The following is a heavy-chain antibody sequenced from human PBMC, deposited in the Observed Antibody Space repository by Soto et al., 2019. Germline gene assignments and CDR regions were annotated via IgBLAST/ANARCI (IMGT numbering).Heavy chain of an antibody. CDR2: IIPIFGTA. D-gene: IGHD2-2*01. J-gene: IGHJ6*02. Sequence: SVKVSCKASGGTFSSYAISWVRQAPRQGLEWMGGIIPIFGTANYAQKFQGRVTITADESTSTAYMELSSLRSEDTAVYYCAGGDIVVVPAATTVGPYYYGMDVWGQGTTVTVSS. V-gene: IGHV1-69*13. CDR1: GGTFSSYA. CDR3: AGGDIVVVPAATTVGPYYYGMDV.